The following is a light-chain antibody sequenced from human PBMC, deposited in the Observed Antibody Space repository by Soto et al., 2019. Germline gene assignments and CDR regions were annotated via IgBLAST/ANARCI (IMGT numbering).Light chain of an antibody. V-gene: IGKV3-15*01. CDR1: QSVSSN. CDR3: QQYNSWPRT. CDR2: GAS. J-gene: IGKJ1*01. Sequence: EIVMTQSPDTLSVSPGERASLSCRASQSVSSNFAWYQQKPGQAPRLLIYGASTRATAVPPRFTASGSGTEFTLTISSLQSEDFAVYYCQQYNSWPRTFGQGTKVDIK.